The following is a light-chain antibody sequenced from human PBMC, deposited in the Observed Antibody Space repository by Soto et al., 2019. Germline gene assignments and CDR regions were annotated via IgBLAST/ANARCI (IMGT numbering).Light chain of an antibody. Sequence: QSVLTQPPSASGSPGQSVTISCTGTSSDVGGYEYVSWYQQHPGKAPKLIIYEVTKRPSGVPDRFSGSKSGNTASLTVSGLQAEDEADYYCSSYAGSHPYVFGTGTKSPS. V-gene: IGLV2-8*01. CDR2: EVT. CDR3: SSYAGSHPYV. CDR1: SSDVGGYEY. J-gene: IGLJ1*01.